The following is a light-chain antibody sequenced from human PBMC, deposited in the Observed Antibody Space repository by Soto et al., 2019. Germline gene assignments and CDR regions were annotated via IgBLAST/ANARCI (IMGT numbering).Light chain of an antibody. V-gene: IGKV3-11*01. CDR2: EAS. CDR1: QSVSSY. CDR3: QQRSDWPWT. J-gene: IGKJ1*01. Sequence: IVLTQSLDTLSLSPGERATLSCLASQSVSSYLAWYQQKPGQAPRLLMYEASNRATGIPARFSGGGSGTDFTLTISSLEPEDFAVYYCQQRSDWPWTFGQGTKVDI.